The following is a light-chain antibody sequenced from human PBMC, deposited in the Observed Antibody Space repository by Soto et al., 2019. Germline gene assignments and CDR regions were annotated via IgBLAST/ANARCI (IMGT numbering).Light chain of an antibody. Sequence: DVVMTQSPLSLSVTPGQPASISCKSRQSLLHITGETFLFWYLQKPGQSPQLLIYEVSTRVSGVPDRFSGSGSGTDFTLEISRVETDDVGIYYCMQSTQLPPTFGQGTQLEIK. CDR1: QSLLHITGETF. V-gene: IGKV2D-29*02. CDR3: MQSTQLPPT. CDR2: EVS. J-gene: IGKJ5*01.